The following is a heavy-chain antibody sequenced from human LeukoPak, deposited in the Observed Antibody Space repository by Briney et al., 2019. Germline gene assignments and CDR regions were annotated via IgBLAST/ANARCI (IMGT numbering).Heavy chain of an antibody. D-gene: IGHD3-10*01. Sequence: GGSLRLSCAASGFTFSGYVMNWVRQAPGRGLEGVSYISSSSSTIYYADSVKGRFTISRDNARNSLYLQMNSLRAEDTAVYYCARDLVRGRFDYWGQGTLVTVSS. J-gene: IGHJ4*02. CDR2: ISSSSSTI. CDR3: ARDLVRGRFDY. CDR1: GFTFSGYV. V-gene: IGHV3-48*01.